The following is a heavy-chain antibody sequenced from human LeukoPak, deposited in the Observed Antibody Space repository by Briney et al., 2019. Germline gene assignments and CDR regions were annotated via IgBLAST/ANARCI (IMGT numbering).Heavy chain of an antibody. CDR3: ARDLGIAAAGTGY. Sequence: GGSLRLSCAASGFTFSSYSMNWARHAPGKGLEWVSSISSSSSYIYYADSVKGRFTTSRDNAKNSLYLQMNSLRAEDTAVYYCARDLGIAAAGTGYWGQGTLVTVSS. D-gene: IGHD6-13*01. V-gene: IGHV3-21*01. CDR2: ISSSSSYI. CDR1: GFTFSSYS. J-gene: IGHJ4*02.